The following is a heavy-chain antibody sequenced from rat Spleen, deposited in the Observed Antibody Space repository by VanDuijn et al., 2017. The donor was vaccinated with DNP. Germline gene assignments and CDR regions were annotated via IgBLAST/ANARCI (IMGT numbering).Heavy chain of an antibody. CDR3: ANYNSYDGTY. V-gene: IGHV5S13*01. CDR2: ISTSGGST. CDR1: GFTFSNYD. J-gene: IGHJ2*01. D-gene: IGHD1-12*02. Sequence: EVQLVESGGGLVQPGRSLKLSCAASGFTFSNYDMAWVRQAPTKGLEWVASISTSGGSTYYRDSVKGRFTVSRDNADNTVYLQMNSLRSEDTATYYCANYNSYDGTYWGQGVMVTVSS.